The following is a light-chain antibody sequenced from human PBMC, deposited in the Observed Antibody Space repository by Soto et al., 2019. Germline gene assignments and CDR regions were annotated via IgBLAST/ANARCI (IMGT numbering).Light chain of an antibody. V-gene: IGKV3-11*01. CDR3: QQRSNWPPNT. CDR1: QSVISY. Sequence: EIGLTQSPATLSLSPGERATLSCRASQSVISYLAWYQQKPCQAPRLLIYDASNRATGITARFSGSGYGTDFTLTISGLEPEDFAVYYCQQRSNWPPNTFGQGTRLEIK. CDR2: DAS. J-gene: IGKJ5*01.